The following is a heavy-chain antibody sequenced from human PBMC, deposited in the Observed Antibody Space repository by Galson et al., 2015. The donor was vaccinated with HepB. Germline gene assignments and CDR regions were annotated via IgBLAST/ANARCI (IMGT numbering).Heavy chain of an antibody. J-gene: IGHJ4*02. CDR3: ARGGYYYDSSGYHRDY. CDR2: MNPNSGNT. V-gene: IGHV1-8*01. D-gene: IGHD3-22*01. Sequence: SCKASGYTFTSYDINWVRQATGQGLEWMGWMNPNSGNTGYAQKFQGRVTMTRNTSISTAYMELSSLRSEDTAVYYCARGGYYYDSSGYHRDYWGQGTLVTVSS. CDR1: GYTFTSYD.